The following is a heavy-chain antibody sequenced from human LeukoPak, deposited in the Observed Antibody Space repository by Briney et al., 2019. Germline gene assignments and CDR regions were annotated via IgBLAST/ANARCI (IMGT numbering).Heavy chain of an antibody. D-gene: IGHD3-9*01. J-gene: IGHJ4*02. CDR3: TISGLSGRRTLFDY. Sequence: TGGSLRLSCAASGFTLDDYAMHWVREAPGQGLGWVSGMGGNSGGRGYADSVKGRFTISRENAKNSMYLQLNSLRAEATALHYFTISGLSGRRTLFDYWGQGTLVTVSS. CDR2: MGGNSGGR. CDR1: GFTLDDYA. V-gene: IGHV3-9*01.